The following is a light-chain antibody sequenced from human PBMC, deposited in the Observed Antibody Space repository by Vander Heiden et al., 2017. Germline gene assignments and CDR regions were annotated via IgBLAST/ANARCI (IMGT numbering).Light chain of an antibody. CDR1: QSISSY. Sequence: DIKMTQSPSSLSASVGDRVTITCRASQSISSYLNWYQQKPGKAPKLLIYAASSLQSGVPSGFSGSGSGTDFTLTISSLQPEDFATYYCQQSYSTPLTFGGGTKVEIK. J-gene: IGKJ4*01. CDR2: AAS. CDR3: QQSYSTPLT. V-gene: IGKV1-39*01.